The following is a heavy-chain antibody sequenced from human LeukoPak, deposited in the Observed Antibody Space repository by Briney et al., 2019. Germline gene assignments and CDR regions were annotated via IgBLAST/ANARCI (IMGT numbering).Heavy chain of an antibody. D-gene: IGHD3-22*01. CDR2: INHSGRT. CDR3: ARARFDSSGYINLDY. J-gene: IGHJ4*02. V-gene: IGHV4-34*01. Sequence: SETLSLTCAVYGGSLSNYYWIWIRQPPGKGLEWIGEINHSGRTHYNPSLKSRVTISVDTSKNQFSLKLSSVTAADTAVYYCARARFDSSGYINLDYWGQGTLVTVSS. CDR1: GGSLSNYY.